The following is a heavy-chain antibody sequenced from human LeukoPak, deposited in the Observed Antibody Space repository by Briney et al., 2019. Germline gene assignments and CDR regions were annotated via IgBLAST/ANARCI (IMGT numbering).Heavy chain of an antibody. CDR1: GYTFTSYD. CDR3: VRTPPNWGFDY. CDR2: MSPNSGDT. Sequence: GAPVKVSCKASGYTFTSYDINWVRQATGQGLEWMGWMSPNSGDTGYAQKFQGRVTMTSDSSISTAYMELSSLRSEDTAIYYCVRTPPNWGFDYWGQGTLVTVSS. V-gene: IGHV1-8*01. D-gene: IGHD7-27*01. J-gene: IGHJ4*02.